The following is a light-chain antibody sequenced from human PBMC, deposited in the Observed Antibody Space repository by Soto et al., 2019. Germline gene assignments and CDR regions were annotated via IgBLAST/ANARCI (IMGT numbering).Light chain of an antibody. J-gene: IGLJ1*01. CDR3: SSYTSSSTLKV. CDR1: SSDVGGYNY. CDR2: DVS. Sequence: QSVLTQPASVSGSPGQSITISCTGTSSDVGGYNYVSWYQRHPGKAPKLMIYDVSNRPSGVSNRFSGSKSGNTASLTISGLQAEDEADYYCSSYTSSSTLKVFGTGTKVTGL. V-gene: IGLV2-14*01.